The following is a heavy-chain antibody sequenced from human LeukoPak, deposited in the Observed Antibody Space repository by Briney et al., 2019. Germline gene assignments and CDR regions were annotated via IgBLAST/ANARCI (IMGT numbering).Heavy chain of an antibody. CDR3: ARPLEVLLWFGELLRAGFDY. CDR1: GFTFSSYA. J-gene: IGHJ4*02. Sequence: GSCLRLACAASGFTFSSYAVHSVRQAPGKGLEWVAVISYDGSNKYYADSVKCRFTISRDNSNNTLYLQMTSLRAEDTAVYYCARPLEVLLWFGELLRAGFDYWAREPWSPSPQ. V-gene: IGHV3-30*04. D-gene: IGHD3-10*01. CDR2: ISYDGSNK.